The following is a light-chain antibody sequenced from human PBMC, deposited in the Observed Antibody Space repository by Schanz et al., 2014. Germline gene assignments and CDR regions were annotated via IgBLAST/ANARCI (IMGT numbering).Light chain of an antibody. J-gene: IGLJ2*01. V-gene: IGLV2-14*02. CDR1: SSDIGSYNL. Sequence: QSALTQPASVSGSPGQSITISCTGTSSDIGSYNLVSWYQQHPDKAPKLMIYEGSKRPSGVSTRFSGSKSGNTASLTISGLQAEDEADYYCSSYTSSSTPVFGGGTKLTVL. CDR2: EGS. CDR3: SSYTSSSTPV.